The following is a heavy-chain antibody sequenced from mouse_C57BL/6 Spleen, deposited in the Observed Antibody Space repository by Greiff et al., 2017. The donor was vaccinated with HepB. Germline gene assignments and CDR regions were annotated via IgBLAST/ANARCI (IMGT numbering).Heavy chain of an antibody. D-gene: IGHD1-1*01. V-gene: IGHV1-52*01. CDR1: GYTFTSYW. J-gene: IGHJ3*01. CDR3: ARSEYYGSSPPFAY. Sequence: QVQLQQPGAELVRPGSSVKLSCKASGYTFTSYWMHWVKQRPIQGLEWIGNIDPSDSETHYNQKFKDKATLTVDKSSSTAYMQLSSLTSEDSAVYYCARSEYYGSSPPFAYWGQGTLVTVSA. CDR2: IDPSDSET.